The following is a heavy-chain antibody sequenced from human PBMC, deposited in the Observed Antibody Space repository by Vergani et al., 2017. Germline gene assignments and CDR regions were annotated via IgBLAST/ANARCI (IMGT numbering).Heavy chain of an antibody. CDR1: GAPISYWC. D-gene: IGHD7-27*01. V-gene: IGHV4-4*07. J-gene: IGHJ4*02. Sequence: QVQMQESGPGLVKTSETLSLTCSASGAPISYWCWSWLRQPAGKGLELIGRLCPSGSTNYKPSLKSRVTMSIDTSKNQFSLKLTSVTAADPAVYYCGTGAGPFDIWGQGTLVTVSS. CDR2: LCPSGST. CDR3: GTGAGPFDI.